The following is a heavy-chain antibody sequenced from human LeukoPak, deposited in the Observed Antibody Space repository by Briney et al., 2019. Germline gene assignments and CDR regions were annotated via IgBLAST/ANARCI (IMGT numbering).Heavy chain of an antibody. CDR3: ASESSTAAAVYYYYMDV. CDR1: GGTFSSYA. Sequence: GASVKVSCKASGGTFSSYAISWVRQAPGQGLEWMGGIVAIFGTANYAQKFQGRVTITADESTSTAYMELSSLRSEDTAVYYCASESSTAAAVYYYYMDVWGKGTTVTISS. V-gene: IGHV1-69*13. CDR2: IVAIFGTA. D-gene: IGHD6-13*01. J-gene: IGHJ6*03.